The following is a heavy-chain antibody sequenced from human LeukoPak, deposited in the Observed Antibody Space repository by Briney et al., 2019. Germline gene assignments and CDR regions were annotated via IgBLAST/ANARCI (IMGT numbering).Heavy chain of an antibody. D-gene: IGHD1-26*01. Sequence: ASVKVSCKASGYTFTDLTEYYIHWVRQAPGQGLDWMGWINPNNGGAKYAQKFQGRVTMTRDMSVNTAYMELSSLTSDDTAVYYCARRLGGSSEGYEFWGQGPLSPSPQ. CDR1: GYTFTDLTEYY. V-gene: IGHV1-2*02. J-gene: IGHJ4*02. CDR2: INPNNGGA. CDR3: ARRLGGSSEGYEF.